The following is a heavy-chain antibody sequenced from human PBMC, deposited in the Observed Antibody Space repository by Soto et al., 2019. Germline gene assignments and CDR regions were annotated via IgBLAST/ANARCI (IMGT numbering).Heavy chain of an antibody. CDR1: GGTFSTSA. D-gene: IGHD3-3*02. CDR2: IMPVFATP. Sequence: QVQLMQSGAEVKKPGSSVKVSCKASGGTFSTSAISWVRQAPGEGLEWVGGIMPVFATPDYAQKFQGRVTSSADESTTTAYLELTLLTTDDTAVYYCARDKDRQQLGGNYYYILDVWGQGTAITVSS. CDR3: ARDKDRQQLGGNYYYILDV. V-gene: IGHV1-69*12. J-gene: IGHJ6*02.